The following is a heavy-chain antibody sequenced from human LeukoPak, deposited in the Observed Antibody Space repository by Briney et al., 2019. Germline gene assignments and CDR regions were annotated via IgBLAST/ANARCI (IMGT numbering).Heavy chain of an antibody. V-gene: IGHV4-39*01. Sequence: PSETLSLTCTVSGGSISSSSYYWGWIRQPPGKGLEWIGSIYYSGSTYYNPSLKSRVTISVDTSKNQFSPKLSSVTAADTAVYYCARGLRYFDYYFDYWGQGTLVTVSS. CDR2: IYYSGST. CDR3: ARGLRYFDYYFDY. J-gene: IGHJ4*02. D-gene: IGHD3-9*01. CDR1: GGSISSSSYY.